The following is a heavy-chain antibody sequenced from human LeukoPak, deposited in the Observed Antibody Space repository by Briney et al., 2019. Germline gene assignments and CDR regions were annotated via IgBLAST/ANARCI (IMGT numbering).Heavy chain of an antibody. Sequence: GGSLRLSCAASGVTFSSYAMSWVRQAPGKGLEWVSAISGSGGSTYYADSVKGRLTISRDNSKDTLYLQMNSLRAEDTAVYYCAKDLEGSGSYYFDYWGQGTLVTVSS. J-gene: IGHJ4*02. CDR3: AKDLEGSGSYYFDY. D-gene: IGHD3-10*01. CDR1: GVTFSSYA. V-gene: IGHV3-23*01. CDR2: ISGSGGST.